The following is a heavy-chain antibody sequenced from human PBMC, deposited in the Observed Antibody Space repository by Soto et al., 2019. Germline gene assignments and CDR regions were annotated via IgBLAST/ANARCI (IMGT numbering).Heavy chain of an antibody. CDR2: VYYSATT. Sequence: PSETLSLTCTVSGASINNNAYSWSWIRQTPGKRLEWTGYVYYSATTDYIPSLKSRLSMSIDKSQNQFTLKLNSVTAADTATYYCARMSYFYDKWYFDLWGRGTLVTVS. D-gene: IGHD3-22*01. CDR3: ARMSYFYDKWYFDL. CDR1: GASINNNAYS. J-gene: IGHJ2*01. V-gene: IGHV4-30-4*01.